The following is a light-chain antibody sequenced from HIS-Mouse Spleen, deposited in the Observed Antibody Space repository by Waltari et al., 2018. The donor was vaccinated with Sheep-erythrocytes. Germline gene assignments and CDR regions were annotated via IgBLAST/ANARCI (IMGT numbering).Light chain of an antibody. CDR2: DAS. CDR1: QSVSSY. Sequence: EIVLTQSPATLSLSPGERATLSCRASQSVSSYLAGYQQKPGQAPRLLIYDASNRATGIPARFSGSGSVTDFTLTISSLEPEDFAVYYCQQRSNWYTFGQGTKLEIK. J-gene: IGKJ2*01. CDR3: QQRSNWYT. V-gene: IGKV3-11*01.